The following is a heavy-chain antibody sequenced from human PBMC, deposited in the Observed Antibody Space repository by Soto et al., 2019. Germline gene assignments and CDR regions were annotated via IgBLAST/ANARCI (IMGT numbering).Heavy chain of an antibody. CDR1: GGSISSGDYY. D-gene: IGHD3-10*01. Sequence: PSETLSLTCTVSGGSISSGDYYWSWIRQPPGKGLEWIGYIYYSGSTYYNPSLKSRVTISVDTSKNQCSLKLSSVTAADTAVYYCARGGFGELLFGAFDYWGQGTLVTVSS. CDR2: IYYSGST. V-gene: IGHV4-30-4*01. CDR3: ARGGFGELLFGAFDY. J-gene: IGHJ4*02.